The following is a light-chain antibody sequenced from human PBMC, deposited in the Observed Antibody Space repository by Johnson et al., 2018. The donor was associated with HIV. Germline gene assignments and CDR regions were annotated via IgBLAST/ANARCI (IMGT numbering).Light chain of an antibody. V-gene: IGLV1-51*02. CDR3: ATCDNSLRV. Sequence: QSVLTQPPSVSAAPGQKVTISCSGNSSSIGNDYISWYQQLPGTAPKLLIYETTKRPSGIPDRFSGSRSGTSATLGITGLQTGDEADYYCATCDNSLRVFGTGTKVTVL. CDR1: SSSIGNDY. J-gene: IGLJ1*01. CDR2: ETT.